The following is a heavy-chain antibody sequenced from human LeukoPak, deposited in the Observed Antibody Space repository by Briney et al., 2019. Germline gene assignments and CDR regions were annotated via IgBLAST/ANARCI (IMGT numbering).Heavy chain of an antibody. CDR3: AGCSGGSPIDAFHI. D-gene: IGHD2-15*01. J-gene: IGHJ3*02. CDR1: GGSISSGGYS. Sequence: SQTLSLTCAVSGGSISSGGYSWSWIRQHPGKGLEWIGYIYYSGSCYYNPSLKSRVTISVDTSKNQFSLKLSSVTAADTAVYYCAGCSGGSPIDAFHIWGQGTMVTVSS. V-gene: IGHV4-31*11. CDR2: IYYSGSC.